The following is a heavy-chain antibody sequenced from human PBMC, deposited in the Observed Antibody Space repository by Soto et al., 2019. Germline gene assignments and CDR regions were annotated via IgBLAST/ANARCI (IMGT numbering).Heavy chain of an antibody. CDR3: ARGNFENYYDSSGYYYRRPYYYGMDV. CDR1: GFTFSSYD. V-gene: IGHV3-13*05. CDR2: IGTAGDP. D-gene: IGHD3-22*01. Sequence: GGSLRLSCAASGFTFSSYDMHWVRQATGKGLEWVSAIGTAGDPYYPGSVKGRFTISRENAXNSLYLQMNSLRAGDTAVYYCARGNFENYYDSSGYYYRRPYYYGMDVWGQGTTVTVSS. J-gene: IGHJ6*02.